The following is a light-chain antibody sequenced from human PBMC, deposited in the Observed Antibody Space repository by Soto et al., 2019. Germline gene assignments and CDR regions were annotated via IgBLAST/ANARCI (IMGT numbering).Light chain of an antibody. Sequence: DIVMXQXPXXLXVSLXEXXXXXCKXSXXXLXXSTXKNYLAWYQQKPGQAPKLLIYWASTRESGVPDRFSGSGSGTDFTLTISSLQAEDVAVYYCQQNYDTPRTFGQGTKVEIK. CDR3: QQNYDTPRT. CDR2: WAS. J-gene: IGKJ1*01. CDR1: XXXLXXSTXKNY. V-gene: IGKV4-1*01.